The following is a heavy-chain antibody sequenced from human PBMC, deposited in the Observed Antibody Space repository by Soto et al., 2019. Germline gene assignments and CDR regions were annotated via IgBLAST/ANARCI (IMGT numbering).Heavy chain of an antibody. CDR1: GYTFTIYA. J-gene: IGHJ6*02. CDR2: INAGNGNT. Sequence: ASVKVSCKASGYTFTIYAMHCVLQSPLQRLDWMGCINAGNGNTKYSQKFQGRVTITRDTSASTAYMELSSLRSEDTAVYYCAREEEYYDFWSGYPRYYSMDVWGQGTTVTVSS. V-gene: IGHV1-3*01. CDR3: AREEEYYDFWSGYPRYYSMDV. D-gene: IGHD3-3*01.